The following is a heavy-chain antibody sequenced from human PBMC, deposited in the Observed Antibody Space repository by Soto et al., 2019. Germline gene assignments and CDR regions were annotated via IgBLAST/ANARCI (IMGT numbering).Heavy chain of an antibody. CDR2: ISYDGSNK. Sequence: GGSLRLSCAASGFTFSSYAMHWVRQAPGKGLEWVAVISYDGSNKYYADSVKGRFTISRDNSKNTLYLQMNSLRAEDTAVYYCAKDIRIVATIPGVDYWGQGTLVTVSS. V-gene: IGHV3-30-3*01. J-gene: IGHJ4*02. D-gene: IGHD5-12*01. CDR3: AKDIRIVATIPGVDY. CDR1: GFTFSSYA.